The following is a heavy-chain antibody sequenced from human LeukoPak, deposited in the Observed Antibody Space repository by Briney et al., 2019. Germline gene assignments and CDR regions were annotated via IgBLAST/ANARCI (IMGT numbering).Heavy chain of an antibody. J-gene: IGHJ4*02. CDR1: GFTFGTCA. CDR3: ARERYFDY. CDR2: ISGGGRST. Sequence: GGSLRLSCAASGFTFGTCAMSWVRQAPGKGLEWVSTISGGGRSTDYADSVKGQFTISRDNSKNTLYLQMNSLRAEDTAVYYCARERYFDYWGQGTLVTVSS. V-gene: IGHV3-23*01.